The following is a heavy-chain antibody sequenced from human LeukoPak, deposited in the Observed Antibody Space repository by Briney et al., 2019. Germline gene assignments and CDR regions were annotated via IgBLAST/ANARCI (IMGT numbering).Heavy chain of an antibody. V-gene: IGHV1-2*02. CDR3: ARGVSHCFEV. CDR2: INPNNGGT. J-gene: IGHJ4*02. CDR1: GYTFSVYY. D-gene: IGHD5/OR15-5a*01. Sequence: ASVNVSCEAPGYTFSVYYMHWVRQAPGRGLEWMGWINPNNGGTNYPQQLQGGATIARDTSISTSFMQRSMMASDDTAVYYCARGVSHCFEVWGQGSLVTVSS.